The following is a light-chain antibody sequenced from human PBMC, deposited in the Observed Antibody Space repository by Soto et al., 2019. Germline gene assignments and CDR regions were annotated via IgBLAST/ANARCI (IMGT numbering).Light chain of an antibody. CDR3: AGWDDSLSGVV. J-gene: IGLJ2*01. CDR1: SSKIGSNY. Sequence: QSVLTQPPSASGTPGQRVTISCSGSSSKIGSNYVYWYQQVPGTAPKLLIYRNNQRPSGVPDRFSGSKSGTSASLAISGLRSEDEADYYCAGWDDSLSGVVFGGGTNLTVL. V-gene: IGLV1-47*01. CDR2: RNN.